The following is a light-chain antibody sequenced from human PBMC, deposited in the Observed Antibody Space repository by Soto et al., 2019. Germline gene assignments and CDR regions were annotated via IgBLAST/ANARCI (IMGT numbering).Light chain of an antibody. Sequence: QSVLTQPPSVSGAPGQRVTISCTGSSSNIGAGFDVCWYQQLPGTAPKLLIYADNKRPSGVPDRFSGSRSGTSASLAITGLQTQDEADYYCQSYDRSLGAYWVFGGGTKLTVL. CDR3: QSYDRSLGAYWV. CDR2: ADN. J-gene: IGLJ3*02. CDR1: SSNIGAGFD. V-gene: IGLV1-40*01.